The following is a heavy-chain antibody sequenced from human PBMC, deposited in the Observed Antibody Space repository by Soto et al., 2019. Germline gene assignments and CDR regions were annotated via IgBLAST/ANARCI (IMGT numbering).Heavy chain of an antibody. CDR1: GGSISSYY. Sequence: KTSETLSLTCTVSGGSISSYYWSWIRQPPGKGLEWIGYIYYSGSTNYNPSLKSRVTISVDTSKNQFSLKLSSVTAADTAVYYCAGSRATGYSSSWYYFDYWGQGTLVTVSS. D-gene: IGHD6-13*01. CDR3: AGSRATGYSSSWYYFDY. CDR2: IYYSGST. J-gene: IGHJ4*02. V-gene: IGHV4-59*01.